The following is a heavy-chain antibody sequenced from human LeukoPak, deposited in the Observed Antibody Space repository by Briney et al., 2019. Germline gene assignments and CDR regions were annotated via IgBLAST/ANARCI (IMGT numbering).Heavy chain of an antibody. V-gene: IGHV3-74*01. CDR2: IKGDGIST. J-gene: IGHJ4*02. D-gene: IGHD3-3*01. CDR3: AKDHYWSIDY. Sequence: GGSLRLSCAASGFDFSSNWMHWVRHAPGQGLVWVSRIKGDGISTNYADSVMGRFTISRDIAKNTLYLQMNSLRAEDTGVYYCAKDHYWSIDYWGRGTLVTVSS. CDR1: GFDFSSNW.